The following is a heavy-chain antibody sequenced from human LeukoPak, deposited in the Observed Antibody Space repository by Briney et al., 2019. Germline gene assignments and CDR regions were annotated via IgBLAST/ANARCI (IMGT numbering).Heavy chain of an antibody. D-gene: IGHD1-26*01. Sequence: ASVKVSCKVSGYTLTELSMHWVRQAPGKGLEWMGGFDPEDGETIYAQKFQGRVTMTEDTSTDTAYMELSSMRSEDTAVYYCATVGWELVSRYFDYWGQGTLVTVSS. CDR1: GYTLTELS. CDR2: FDPEDGET. V-gene: IGHV1-24*01. J-gene: IGHJ4*02. CDR3: ATVGWELVSRYFDY.